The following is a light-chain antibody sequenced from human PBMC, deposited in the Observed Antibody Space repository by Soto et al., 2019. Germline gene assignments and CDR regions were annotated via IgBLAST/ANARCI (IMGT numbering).Light chain of an antibody. V-gene: IGKV3-11*01. J-gene: IGKJ2*01. CDR1: QSVSSY. CDR3: QQRSNWPLYT. Sequence: EIVLTQSPATLSLSPGEIATLSCRASQSVSSYLAWYQQKPGQAPRLLIYDASNRATGIPARFSGSGSGTDFPLTISSLEPEDFALYYCQQRSNWPLYTFGQGTKLEIK. CDR2: DAS.